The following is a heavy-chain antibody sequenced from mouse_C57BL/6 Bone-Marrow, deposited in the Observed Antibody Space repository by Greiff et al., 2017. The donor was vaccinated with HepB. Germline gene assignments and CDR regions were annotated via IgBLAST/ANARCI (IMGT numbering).Heavy chain of an antibody. J-gene: IGHJ3*01. CDR2: INPSNGGT. V-gene: IGHV1-53*01. Sequence: QVQLHQPGTELVKPGASVKLSCKASGYTFTSYWMHWVKQRPGQGLEWIGNINPSNGGTNYNEKFKSKATLTVDKSSSTAYMQLSSLTSEDSAVYYCARPGSSYRAWFAYWGQGTLVTVSA. CDR3: ARPGSSYRAWFAY. CDR1: GYTFTSYW. D-gene: IGHD1-1*01.